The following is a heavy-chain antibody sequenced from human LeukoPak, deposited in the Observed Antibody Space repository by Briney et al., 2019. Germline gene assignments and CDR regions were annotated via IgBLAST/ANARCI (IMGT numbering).Heavy chain of an antibody. CDR3: ASLWWLFSAFDI. J-gene: IGHJ3*02. V-gene: IGHV4-39*01. Sequence: MSSETLSLTCTVSGGSISSNSYYWGWIRQPPGKGLEWIGSIYYSGSTYYNPSLKSRVTISVDTSKNQFSLKLSSVTAADTAVYYCASLWWLFSAFDIWGQGTMVTVSS. CDR2: IYYSGST. CDR1: GGSISSNSYY. D-gene: IGHD2-21*01.